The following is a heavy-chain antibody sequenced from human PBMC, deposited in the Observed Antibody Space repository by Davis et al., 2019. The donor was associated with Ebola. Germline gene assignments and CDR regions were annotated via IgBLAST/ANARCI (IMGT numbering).Heavy chain of an antibody. Sequence: GESLKISCAASGFTFSSYAMSWVRQAPGKGLEWVSAISGSGDSTYYADSVKGRFTISRDNSKNTLYLQMNSLRSEDTAVYYCAKDWTTVTHYWYLDLWGRGTLVTVSS. J-gene: IGHJ2*01. CDR3: AKDWTTVTHYWYLDL. D-gene: IGHD4-17*01. V-gene: IGHV3-23*01. CDR2: ISGSGDST. CDR1: GFTFSSYA.